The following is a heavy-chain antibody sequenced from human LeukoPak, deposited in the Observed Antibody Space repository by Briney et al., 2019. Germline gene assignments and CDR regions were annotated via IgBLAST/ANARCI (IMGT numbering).Heavy chain of an antibody. CDR3: ARIVVVPAAIEYYFDY. J-gene: IGHJ4*02. Sequence: SETLSLTCAVSGGSISSSNWWSWVRQPPGKGLEWIGEIYHSGSTNYNPSLKSRVTISVDKPKNQFSLKLSSVTAADTAVYYCARIVVVPAAIEYYFDYWGQGTLVTVSS. V-gene: IGHV4-4*02. CDR2: IYHSGST. D-gene: IGHD2-2*01. CDR1: GGSISSSNW.